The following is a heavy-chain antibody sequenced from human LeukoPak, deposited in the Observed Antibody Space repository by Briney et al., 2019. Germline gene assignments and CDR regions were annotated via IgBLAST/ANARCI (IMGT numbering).Heavy chain of an antibody. D-gene: IGHD6-13*01. J-gene: IGHJ5*02. V-gene: IGHV4-39*01. CDR2: FYYSGST. CDR3: ARRRAEGGSNGHYNWFDP. CDR1: GGSISSSSYY. Sequence: SETLSLTCTVSGGSISSSSYYWAWIRQPPGKGLEWIGSFYYSGSTYYNPSLESRVTISVDTSKNQFSLKLSSVTAADTAVYYCARRRAEGGSNGHYNWFDPWGQGILVTVSS.